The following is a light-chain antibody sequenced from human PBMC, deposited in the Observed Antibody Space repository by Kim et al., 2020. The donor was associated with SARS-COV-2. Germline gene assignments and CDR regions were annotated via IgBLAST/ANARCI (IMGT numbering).Light chain of an antibody. CDR1: SSDVGGYTY. CDR2: DVS. CDR3: SSYASSTHVV. Sequence: QSALTQPAYVSGSPGQSITISCTGTSSDVGGYTYVSWYQQHPGKAPKLMIYDVSNRPSGVSNRFSGSKSGNTASLTISGLQAEDEADYYCSSYASSTHVVFGGGTHLTVL. J-gene: IGLJ2*01. V-gene: IGLV2-14*03.